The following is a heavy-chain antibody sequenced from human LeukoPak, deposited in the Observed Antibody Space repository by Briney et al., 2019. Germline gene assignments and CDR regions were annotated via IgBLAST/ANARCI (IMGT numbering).Heavy chain of an antibody. CDR3: ARDRSRDGYNSNPFDI. V-gene: IGHV4-39*07. J-gene: IGHJ3*02. D-gene: IGHD5-24*01. Sequence: PSETLSLACTVSGGSINSSSYYWGWIRQPPGKGLEWIGSIYYSGSTYYNPSLKSRVTISVDTSKNQFSLKLSSVTAADTAVYYCARDRSRDGYNSNPFDIWGQGTMVTVSS. CDR1: GGSINSSSYY. CDR2: IYYSGST.